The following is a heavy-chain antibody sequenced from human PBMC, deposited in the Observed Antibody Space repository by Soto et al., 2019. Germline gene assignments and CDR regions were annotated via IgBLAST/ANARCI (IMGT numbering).Heavy chain of an antibody. CDR3: ARYYYDSSGARGFQH. V-gene: IGHV4-61*01. CDR1: GGSVSSGSYY. Sequence: SETLSLTCTVSGGSVSSGSYYWSWIRQPPGKGLEWIGYIYYSGSTNYNPSLKSRVTISVDTSKNQFSLKLSSVTAADTAVYYCARYYYDSSGARGFQHWGQSTLVTVSS. CDR2: IYYSGST. D-gene: IGHD3-22*01. J-gene: IGHJ1*01.